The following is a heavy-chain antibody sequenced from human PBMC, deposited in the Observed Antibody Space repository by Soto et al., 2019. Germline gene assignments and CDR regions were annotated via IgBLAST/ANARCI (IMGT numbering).Heavy chain of an antibody. V-gene: IGHV1-18*01. Sequence: ASVNVSCKSSGYTFFTDGITWVRQATAQGLEWMGWISTYDGNTDYAQKLQGRVTMTTDTSTRTAYMELRSLRSADTAVYYCARKSSSSYWFDLWGQGTMVTVSS. J-gene: IGHJ5*02. CDR3: ARKSSSSYWFDL. CDR2: ISTYDGNT. D-gene: IGHD6-6*01. CDR1: GYTFFTDG.